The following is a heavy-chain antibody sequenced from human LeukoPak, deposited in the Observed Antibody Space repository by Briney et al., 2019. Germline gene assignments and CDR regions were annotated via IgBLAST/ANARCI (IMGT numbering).Heavy chain of an antibody. CDR3: ARHVGGWFDP. CDR1: GGSISSSSYY. CDR2: IYYSGST. V-gene: IGHV4-39*01. J-gene: IGHJ5*02. Sequence: PSETLSLTCTVSGGSISSSSYYWGWLRQPPGKGLEWIGSIYYSGSTYYNPSLKSRVTISVDTSKNQFSLKLSSVTAADTAVYYCARHVGGWFDPWGQGTLVTVSS.